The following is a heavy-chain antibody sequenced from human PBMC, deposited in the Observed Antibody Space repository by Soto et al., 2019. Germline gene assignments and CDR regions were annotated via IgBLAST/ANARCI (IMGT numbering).Heavy chain of an antibody. CDR1: GDTFTTHT. D-gene: IGHD2-15*01. J-gene: IGHJ6*04. CDR3: ASDQYCSVSTCFGYPDV. CDR2: IIPLLGIT. V-gene: IGHV1-69*02. Sequence: QVQLVQSGTAVKRPGTSVRVSCQASGDTFTTHTITWVRQAPGQGPEWVGRIIPLLGITDYAQKFQGRVTISVDRATSTAYLVLSRLTSDDTALYYCASDQYCSVSTCFGYPDVWGGGTAVIVSS.